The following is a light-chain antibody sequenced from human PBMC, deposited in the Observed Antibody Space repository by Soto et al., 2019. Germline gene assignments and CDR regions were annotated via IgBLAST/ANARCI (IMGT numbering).Light chain of an antibody. CDR3: QQRSNWLT. Sequence: EIVLTQSPATLSLSPGERATLSCRASQSVSSYLAWFQQRPGQTPRLLIYDASNRDTGIPARFSGSGSGTDFTLPISTLEPEDFAVYYCQQRSNWLTFGGGTKVEIK. V-gene: IGKV3-11*01. J-gene: IGKJ4*01. CDR1: QSVSSY. CDR2: DAS.